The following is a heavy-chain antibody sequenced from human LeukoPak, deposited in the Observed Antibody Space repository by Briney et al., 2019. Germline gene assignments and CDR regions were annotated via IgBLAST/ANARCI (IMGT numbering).Heavy chain of an antibody. CDR3: ARGRPRGFSPYYFDY. D-gene: IGHD3-3*01. V-gene: IGHV4-59*01. CDR2: IYYSGST. J-gene: IGHJ4*02. Sequence: PSETLSLTCTVSGGSISSYYWSWIRQPPGKGLEWIGYIYYSGSTNYNPSLKSRVTISVDTSKNQFSLKLSSVTAADTAVYYCARGRPRGFSPYYFDYWGQGTLVTVSS. CDR1: GGSISSYY.